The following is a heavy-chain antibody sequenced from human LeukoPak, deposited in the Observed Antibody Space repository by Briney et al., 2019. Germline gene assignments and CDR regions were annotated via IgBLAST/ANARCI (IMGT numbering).Heavy chain of an antibody. CDR1: GGSISSSSYY. Sequence: SETLSLTCTVSGGSISSSSYYWGWVRQPPGKGLEWIGSIYYSGSTYYNPSLKSRVTISVDTSKNQFSLKLRSVTAADTAVYYCARGGRQLWLRDPYYFDYWGQGTLVTVSS. CDR2: IYYSGST. D-gene: IGHD5-18*01. CDR3: ARGGRQLWLRDPYYFDY. J-gene: IGHJ4*02. V-gene: IGHV4-39*07.